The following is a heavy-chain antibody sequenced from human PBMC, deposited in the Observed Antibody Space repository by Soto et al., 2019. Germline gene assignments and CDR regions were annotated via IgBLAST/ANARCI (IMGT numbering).Heavy chain of an antibody. V-gene: IGHV3-21*01. CDR3: VRGGSSRSY. CDR2: LSSGSRYV. CDR1: VFTFTNYI. D-gene: IGHD3-16*02. Sequence: RGSLLLSCTSSVFTFTNYIMAWVRQAPGKGLEWVSSLSSGSRYVYYVDSVKGRFTISRDDAKNSVYLQMNSLRAEDAAVYYCVRGGSSRSYWGQGSRVTVSS. J-gene: IGHJ4*02.